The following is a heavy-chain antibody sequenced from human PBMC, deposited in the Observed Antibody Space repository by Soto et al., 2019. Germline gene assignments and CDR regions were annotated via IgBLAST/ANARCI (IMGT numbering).Heavy chain of an antibody. D-gene: IGHD3-10*01. V-gene: IGHV1-8*01. CDR3: ARYYYGSGSYYRTSPLGMDV. CDR2: MNPNSGDT. Sequence: ASVKVSCKASGYTFTSYDINWVRQATGQGLEWMGWMNPNSGDTGPVQKFQGRVTMTRDTSTSTAYLEVSSLTAADTAVYYCARYYYGSGSYYRTSPLGMDVWGQGTTVTSP. CDR1: GYTFTSYD. J-gene: IGHJ6*02.